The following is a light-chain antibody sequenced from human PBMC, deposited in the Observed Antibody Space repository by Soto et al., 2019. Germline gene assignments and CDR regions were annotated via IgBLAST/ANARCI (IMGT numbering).Light chain of an antibody. CDR3: QKYYSTPIT. J-gene: IGKJ5*01. CDR2: WAS. V-gene: IGKV4-1*01. CDR1: QSVLYSSNNKNY. Sequence: DIVMTQSPASLAVSLGERATINCKSSQSVLYSSNNKNYLTWYQQKPGQPPKLLIYWASTRESGVPDRFSGSGSGTDFTLTISSLQAEDVAVYYCQKYYSTPITCGQGKRREIK.